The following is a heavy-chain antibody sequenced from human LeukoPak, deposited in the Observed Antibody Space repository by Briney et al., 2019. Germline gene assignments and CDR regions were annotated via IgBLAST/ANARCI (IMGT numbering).Heavy chain of an antibody. D-gene: IGHD1-26*01. V-gene: IGHV4-61*02. CDR2: IYTSGST. CDR3: ARLNMGGGFDP. J-gene: IGHJ5*02. Sequence: SETLSLTCTVPGGSISSGSYYWSWIRQPAGKGLEWIGRIYTSGSTNYNPSLKSRVTISVDTSKNQFSLKLSSVTAADTAVYYCARLNMGGGFDPWGQGTLVTVSS. CDR1: GGSISSGSYY.